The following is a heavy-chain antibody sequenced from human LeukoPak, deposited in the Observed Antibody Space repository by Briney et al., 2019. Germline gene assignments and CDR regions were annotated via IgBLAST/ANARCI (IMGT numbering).Heavy chain of an antibody. CDR2: TYNSWRN. J-gene: IGHJ4*02. V-gene: IGHV4-39*02. CDR1: GGSISSSSSY. Sequence: AETLSLTCTVSGGSISSSSSYWGWIRQPPGEGMEWIETTYNSWRNYYTPSLNSRVTISGHTSKNHFSLKVTSVTAADTAVYYCARFSGYIYGYDYWGQGTLVTVSS. D-gene: IGHD5-18*01. CDR3: ARFSGYIYGYDY.